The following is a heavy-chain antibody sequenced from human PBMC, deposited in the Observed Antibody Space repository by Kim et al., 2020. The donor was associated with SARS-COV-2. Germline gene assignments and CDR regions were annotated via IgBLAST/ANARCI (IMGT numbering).Heavy chain of an antibody. CDR2: YI. J-gene: IGHJ5*02. CDR3: ARDSLGRFDP. Sequence: YIYYADSVKGRFTISRDNAKNALYLQMNSLRAEDTAVYYCARDSLGRFDPWGQGTLVTVSS. D-gene: IGHD3-3*02. V-gene: IGHV3-21*01.